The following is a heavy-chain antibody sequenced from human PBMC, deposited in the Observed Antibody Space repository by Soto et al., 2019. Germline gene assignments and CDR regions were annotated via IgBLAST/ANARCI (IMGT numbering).Heavy chain of an antibody. CDR3: ARALYFASHQYSGYDDYYYYGMDV. CDR2: IIPIFGTA. CDR1: GGTFSSYA. J-gene: IGHJ6*02. Sequence: GASVKVSCKASGGTFSSYAISWVRQAPGQGLEWMGGIIPIFGTANYAQKFQGRVTITADEPTSTAYMELSSLRSEDTAVYYCARALYFASHQYSGYDDYYYYGMDVWGQGTTVTVSS. D-gene: IGHD5-12*01. V-gene: IGHV1-69*13.